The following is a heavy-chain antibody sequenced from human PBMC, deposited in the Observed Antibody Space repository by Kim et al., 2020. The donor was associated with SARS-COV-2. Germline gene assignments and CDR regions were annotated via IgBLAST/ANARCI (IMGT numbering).Heavy chain of an antibody. V-gene: IGHV4-39*02. CDR2: IYHSGAT. J-gene: IGHJ4*02. D-gene: IGHD6-19*01. Sequence: SETLSLTCTVSGGSIGSTDSTCGSISSTGSYWGWIRQPPGRGPEWIGSIYHSGATYYNPSLKSRVTISVDTSKNHFSLKLNSVTAADSAVYYCARASAVAGRIDYWGQGTLVTVSS. CDR3: ARASAVAGRIDY. CDR1: GGSIGSTDSTCGSISSTGSY.